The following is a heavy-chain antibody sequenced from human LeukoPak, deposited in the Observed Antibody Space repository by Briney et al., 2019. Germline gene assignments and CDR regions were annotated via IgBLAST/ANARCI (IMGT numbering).Heavy chain of an antibody. J-gene: IGHJ4*02. CDR3: ARADYGGNSATLDY. D-gene: IGHD4-23*01. V-gene: IGHV4-31*03. CDR1: GGSISSGGYY. CDR2: IYYSGST. Sequence: SETLSLTCTVSGGSISSGGYYWSWIRQHPGKGLEWIGYIYYSGSTYYNPSLKSRVTISVDTSKNQFSLKLSSVTAADTAVYYCARADYGGNSATLDYWGQGTLVTVSS.